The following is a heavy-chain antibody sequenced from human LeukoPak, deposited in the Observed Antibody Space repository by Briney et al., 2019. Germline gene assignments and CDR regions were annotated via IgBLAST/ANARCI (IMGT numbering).Heavy chain of an antibody. V-gene: IGHV1-8*01. Sequence: ASVKVSCKASGYTFTSYDINWVRQATGQGLEWMGWMNPNSGNTGYAQKFQGRVTMTRNTSISTAYMELSGLRSEDTAVYYCARVYDFWSGYYSFDPWGQGTLVTVSS. CDR1: GYTFTSYD. D-gene: IGHD3-3*01. CDR2: MNPNSGNT. J-gene: IGHJ5*02. CDR3: ARVYDFWSGYYSFDP.